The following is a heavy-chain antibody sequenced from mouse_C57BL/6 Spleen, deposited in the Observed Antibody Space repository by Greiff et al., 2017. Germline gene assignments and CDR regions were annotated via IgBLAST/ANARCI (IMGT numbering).Heavy chain of an antibody. CDR3: AREGVLRDYFDY. D-gene: IGHD1-1*01. V-gene: IGHV1-42*01. CDR2: INPSTGGT. CDR1: GYSFTGYY. J-gene: IGHJ2*01. Sequence: VQLQQSGPELVKPGASVKISCKASGYSFTGYYMNWVKQSPEKSLEWIGEINPSTGGTTYNQKFKAKATLTVDKSSSTAYMQLKSLTSEDSAVYYCAREGVLRDYFDYWGQGTTLTVSS.